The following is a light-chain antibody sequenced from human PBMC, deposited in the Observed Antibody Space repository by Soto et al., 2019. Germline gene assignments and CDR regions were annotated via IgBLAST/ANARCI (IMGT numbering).Light chain of an antibody. J-gene: IGKJ1*01. V-gene: IGKV1-5*03. CDR2: RAS. Sequence: DIQMTQSPSTLSASVGDRVTITCRASQSIGSGLAWYQQKPGKAPKLLIYRASSLESEVPSRFSGSESGTEFTLIINSLQPDDFATYYCQQYNVYPWTFGQGTKVEIK. CDR1: QSIGSG. CDR3: QQYNVYPWT.